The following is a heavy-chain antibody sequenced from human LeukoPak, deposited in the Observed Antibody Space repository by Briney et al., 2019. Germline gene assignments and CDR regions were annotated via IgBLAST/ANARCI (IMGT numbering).Heavy chain of an antibody. V-gene: IGHV3-21*01. CDR1: GFTFSSYS. Sequence: GGSLRLSCAASGFTFSSYSMNWVRQAPGKGLEWVSSISSSSSYIYYADSVKGRFTISRDNAKNSQYLQMNSLRAEDTAVYYCARGRMSLAARPPGYWGQGTLVTVSS. CDR2: ISSSSSYI. J-gene: IGHJ4*02. CDR3: ARGRMSLAARPPGY. D-gene: IGHD6-6*01.